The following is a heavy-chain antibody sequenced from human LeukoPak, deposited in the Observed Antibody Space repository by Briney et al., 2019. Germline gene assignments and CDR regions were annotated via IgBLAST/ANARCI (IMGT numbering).Heavy chain of an antibody. V-gene: IGHV1-3*01. CDR1: GYTFTSYA. D-gene: IGHD3-22*01. Sequence: EASVKVSCKASGYTFTSYAIHWVRQAPGQRLEWMGWINAGNGNTKYSQKFQGRVTITRDTSASTAYMELSSLRSEDTAVYYCAREVREHYDSSGHFDYWGQGTLVTVSS. J-gene: IGHJ4*02. CDR3: AREVREHYDSSGHFDY. CDR2: INAGNGNT.